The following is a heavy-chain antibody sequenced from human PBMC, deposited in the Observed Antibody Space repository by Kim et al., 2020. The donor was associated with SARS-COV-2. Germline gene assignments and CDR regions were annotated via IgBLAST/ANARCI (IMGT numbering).Heavy chain of an antibody. CDR3: ARHSLPSQGWLGELFRGGHYFDY. D-gene: IGHD3-10*01. V-gene: IGHV3-48*02. CDR2: ISSSSSTI. CDR1: GFTFSSYS. Sequence: GGSLRLSCAASGFTFSSYSMNWVRQAPGKGLEWVSYISSSSSTIYYADSVKGRFTISRDNAKNSLYLQMNSLRDEDTAVYYCARHSLPSQGWLGELFRGGHYFDYWGQGTLVTVSS. J-gene: IGHJ4*02.